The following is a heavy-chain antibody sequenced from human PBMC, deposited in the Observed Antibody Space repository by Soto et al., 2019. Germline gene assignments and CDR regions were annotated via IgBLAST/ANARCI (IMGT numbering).Heavy chain of an antibody. V-gene: IGHV4-34*01. CDR2: INSSGGT. D-gene: IGHD3-10*01. Sequence: PSETLSLTCAVYGESFSGYFWNWIRQPPGKGLEWIGEINSSGGTSYNPSLKSRVTMSVDTSKNQFSLRLSSVTAADTAVFYCARRRRGITMVRGAYAMDVWGQGTTVTSP. CDR1: GESFSGYF. CDR3: ARRRRGITMVRGAYAMDV. J-gene: IGHJ6*02.